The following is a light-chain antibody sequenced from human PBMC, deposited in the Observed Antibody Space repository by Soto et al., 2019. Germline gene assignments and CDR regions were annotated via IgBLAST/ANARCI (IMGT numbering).Light chain of an antibody. Sequence: DIRMTQSPSSLSASVGDRVIITCQASQDISNYLNWYQQKPGKAPKPLIFDAAILEIGVPPRFSGGGSGTDFTLTINNLQPEDIATYYCQHSDNVPLTFGPGTKVEMK. V-gene: IGKV1-33*01. CDR1: QDISNY. CDR2: DAA. CDR3: QHSDNVPLT. J-gene: IGKJ3*01.